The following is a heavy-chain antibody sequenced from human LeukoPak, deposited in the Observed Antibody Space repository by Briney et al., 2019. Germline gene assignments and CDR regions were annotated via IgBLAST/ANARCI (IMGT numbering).Heavy chain of an antibody. CDR2: IYYSGST. Sequence: SETLSLTCTVSGGSISSYYWSWIRQPPGKGLEWIGYIYYSGSTYYNPSLKSRVTMSVDTSKNQFSLKLSSVTAADTAVYYCARAPRGSYADYWGQGTLVTVSS. J-gene: IGHJ4*02. V-gene: IGHV4-59*12. D-gene: IGHD1-26*01. CDR3: ARAPRGSYADY. CDR1: GGSISSYY.